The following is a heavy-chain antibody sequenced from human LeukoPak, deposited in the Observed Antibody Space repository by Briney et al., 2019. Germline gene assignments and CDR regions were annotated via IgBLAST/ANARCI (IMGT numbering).Heavy chain of an antibody. CDR3: ARPRGFYYYGSGSYYTYFDY. CDR2: ISAYNGNT. V-gene: IGHV1-18*01. Sequence: ASVKVSCKASGYTFTSYGISWVRQAPGQGLEWMGWISAYNGNTNCAQKLQGRVTMTTDTSTSTAYMELRSLRSDDTAVYYCARPRGFYYYGSGSYYTYFDYWGQGTLVTVSS. J-gene: IGHJ4*02. D-gene: IGHD3-10*01. CDR1: GYTFTSYG.